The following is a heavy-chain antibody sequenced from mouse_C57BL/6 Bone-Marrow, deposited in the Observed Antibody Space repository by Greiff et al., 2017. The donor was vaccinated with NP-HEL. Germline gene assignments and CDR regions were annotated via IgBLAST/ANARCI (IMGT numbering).Heavy chain of an antibody. Sequence: VQLQQPGAELVKPGASVKMSCKASGYTFTSYWITWVKQRPGQGLEWIGDIYPGGGGTNYNEKFKSKATLTVDTSSSTAYMQLSSLTSEDSAVYYCARGDYGSSWGFAYWGQGTLVTVSA. CDR3: ARGDYGSSWGFAY. V-gene: IGHV1-55*01. CDR1: GYTFTSYW. D-gene: IGHD1-1*01. CDR2: IYPGGGGT. J-gene: IGHJ3*01.